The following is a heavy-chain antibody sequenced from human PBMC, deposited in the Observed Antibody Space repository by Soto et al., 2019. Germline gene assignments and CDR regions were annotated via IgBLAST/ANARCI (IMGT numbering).Heavy chain of an antibody. CDR1: GFTFTRYG. V-gene: IGHV1-18*01. CDR2: ISGYNGNT. J-gene: IGHJ3*02. Sequence: ASVKVSCKASGFTFTRYGISWVRQAPGQGLEWMGYISGYNGNTNYAQNLQGRVTMTTDTSTTTAYMELGSLTSDDTAVYYCARCLKSGTVTGPTDAFDIWGQGTMVTVSS. D-gene: IGHD6-19*01. CDR3: ARCLKSGTVTGPTDAFDI.